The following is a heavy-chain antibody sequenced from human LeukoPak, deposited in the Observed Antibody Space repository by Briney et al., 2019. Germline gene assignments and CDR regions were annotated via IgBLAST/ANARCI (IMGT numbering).Heavy chain of an antibody. CDR3: ARDTEWELMGSYYFDY. CDR2: ITSSSTYI. Sequence: GGSLRLSCAASGFTFSSYSMNWVRQAPGKGLDWVSSITSSSTYIYYADSVKGRFTISRDNAKNSLYLQMNSLRAEDTAVYYCARDTEWELMGSYYFDYWGQGTLVTVSS. D-gene: IGHD1-26*01. CDR1: GFTFSSYS. J-gene: IGHJ4*02. V-gene: IGHV3-21*01.